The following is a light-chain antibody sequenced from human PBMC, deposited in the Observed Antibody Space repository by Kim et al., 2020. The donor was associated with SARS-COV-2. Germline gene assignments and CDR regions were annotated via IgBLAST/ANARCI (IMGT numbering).Light chain of an antibody. CDR2: DAS. CDR3: QQFNSYPT. CDR1: QGISSA. V-gene: IGKV1-13*02. J-gene: IGKJ4*01. Sequence: AILLTQSPSSLSASVGDRVTITCRASQGISSALAWYQQKPGKAPKLLIYDASSLESGVPSRFSGSGSGTDFTLTISSLQPEDFATYYCQQFNSYPTFGGGTKVDIK.